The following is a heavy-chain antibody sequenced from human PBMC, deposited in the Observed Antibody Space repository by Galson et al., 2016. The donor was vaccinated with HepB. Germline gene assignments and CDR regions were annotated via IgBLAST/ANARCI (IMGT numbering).Heavy chain of an antibody. D-gene: IGHD1-14*01. J-gene: IGHJ4*02. CDR3: ATLPPGTPLPDC. CDR1: GASISSGNYY. Sequence: SETLSLTCTVSGASISSGNYYWGWIRQPPGKGLEWIGSVYHSGRTYYNPSLESRVTKSVDASNNQFSLKLSTVTAADTAVYYCATLPPGTPLPDCWGQGILVTVSS. CDR2: VYHSGRT. V-gene: IGHV4-39*01.